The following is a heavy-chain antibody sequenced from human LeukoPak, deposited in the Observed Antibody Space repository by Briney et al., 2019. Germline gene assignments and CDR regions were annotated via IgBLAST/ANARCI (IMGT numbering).Heavy chain of an antibody. Sequence: SETLSLTCTVSGCSISRYGWSWIRQPPGKGLEWIGYIYYSGSTNYNPSLKSRGTISVDRSKNQVSLKVNSGTSGEAAMYYCARSGLPARRIGNYGAFDIWGQGTMVTVSS. D-gene: IGHD3-22*01. CDR2: IYYSGST. V-gene: IGHV4-59*08. CDR3: ARSGLPARRIGNYGAFDI. J-gene: IGHJ3*02. CDR1: GCSISRYG.